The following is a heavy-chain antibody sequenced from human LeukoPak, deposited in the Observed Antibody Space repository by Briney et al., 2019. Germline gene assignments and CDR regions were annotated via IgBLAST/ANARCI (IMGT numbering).Heavy chain of an antibody. J-gene: IGHJ4*02. D-gene: IGHD6-25*01. Sequence: SETLSLTCGVPGGSVSSTNWWTWIRQPPGKGLEWIGEVHLDGRPNFNPSLKSRLTMSVDLSENHVSLKLTSVTAADTAVYYCAREGGFYRPLDYSGQGTLVTVSS. CDR3: AREGGFYRPLDY. CDR1: GGSVSSTNW. V-gene: IGHV4/OR15-8*01. CDR2: VHLDGRP.